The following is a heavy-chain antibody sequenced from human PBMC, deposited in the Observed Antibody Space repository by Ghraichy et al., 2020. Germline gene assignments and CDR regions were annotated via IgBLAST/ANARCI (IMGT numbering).Heavy chain of an antibody. Sequence: SCTASGLTFDTYAMSWVRQAPGQGLEWVSSISGSSDETHYADSVKGRFTISRDNSKNTLYLQMSSLRAEDTAVFYCATGQATHSYGRFDKWGQGTLVTVSS. D-gene: IGHD5-18*01. CDR1: GLTFDTYA. V-gene: IGHV3-23*01. CDR2: ISGSSDET. J-gene: IGHJ4*02. CDR3: ATGQATHSYGRFDK.